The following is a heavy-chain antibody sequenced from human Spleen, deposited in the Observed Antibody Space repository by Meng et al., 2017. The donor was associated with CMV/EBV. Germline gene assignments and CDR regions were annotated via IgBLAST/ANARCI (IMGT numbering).Heavy chain of an antibody. Sequence: QVQLVESGXGVVQPXRPLRASCAASGFTFSSYAMHWVRQAPGKGLEWVAVISYDGSNKYYADSVKGRFTISRDNSKNTLYLQMNSLRAEDTAVYYCARDPGRRWPFDYWGQGTLVTVSS. D-gene: IGHD2-15*01. CDR1: GFTFSSYA. V-gene: IGHV3-30-3*01. CDR3: ARDPGRRWPFDY. J-gene: IGHJ4*02. CDR2: ISYDGSNK.